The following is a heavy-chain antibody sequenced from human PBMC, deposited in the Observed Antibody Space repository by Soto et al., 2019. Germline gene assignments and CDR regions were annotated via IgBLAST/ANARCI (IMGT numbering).Heavy chain of an antibody. J-gene: IGHJ6*02. Sequence: SVKVSCKASGGTFSSYAISWVRQAPGQGLEWMGGIIPIFGTANYAQKFQGRVTITADESTSTAYMELSSLRSEDTAVYYCARAYCGGDCSYGMDVWGQGTTVTVSS. CDR3: ARAYCGGDCSYGMDV. D-gene: IGHD2-21*01. CDR2: IIPIFGTA. V-gene: IGHV1-69*13. CDR1: GGTFSSYA.